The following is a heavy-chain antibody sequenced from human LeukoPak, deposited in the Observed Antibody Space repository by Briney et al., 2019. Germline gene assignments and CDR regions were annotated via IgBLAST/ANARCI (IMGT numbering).Heavy chain of an antibody. Sequence: GGSLRLSCAASGFTFSSYEMNWVRQAPGKGREWVSYISSSGSTIYYADSVKGRFTISRDNAKNSLYLQMNSLRAEDTAVYYCASWVAAAGALDYWGQGTLVTVSS. V-gene: IGHV3-48*03. D-gene: IGHD6-13*01. CDR2: ISSSGSTI. CDR1: GFTFSSYE. CDR3: ASWVAAAGALDY. J-gene: IGHJ4*02.